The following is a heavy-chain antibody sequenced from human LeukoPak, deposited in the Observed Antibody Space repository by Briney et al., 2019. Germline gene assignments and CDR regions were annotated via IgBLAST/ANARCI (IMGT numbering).Heavy chain of an antibody. CDR1: GFTFSTFA. CDR3: ARDYVTPGITGTTSPLDY. D-gene: IGHD1-7*01. Sequence: GGSLRLSCAASGFTFSTFAMSWVRQAPGKGLEWVSGIVENGYDKYYADSVKGRFTISRDNSKNTLYLQMNSLRADDTAVYYCARDYVTPGITGTTSPLDYWGQGILVSVSS. CDR2: IVENGYDK. V-gene: IGHV3-23*01. J-gene: IGHJ4*02.